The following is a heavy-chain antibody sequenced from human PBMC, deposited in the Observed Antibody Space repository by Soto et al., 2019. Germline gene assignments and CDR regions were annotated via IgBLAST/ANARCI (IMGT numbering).Heavy chain of an antibody. CDR1: GFTFSSYW. CDR3: AGGPESPLRGYSYGYATDFDY. J-gene: IGHJ4*02. V-gene: IGHV3-7*01. CDR2: IKQDGSEK. Sequence: GGSVRLSCAASGFTFSSYWMSWVRQAPGKGLEWVANIKQDGSEKYYVDTVKGRFTISRDNAKNSLYLQMNSLRAEDTAVYYCAGGPESPLRGYSYGYATDFDYWGQGT. D-gene: IGHD5-18*01.